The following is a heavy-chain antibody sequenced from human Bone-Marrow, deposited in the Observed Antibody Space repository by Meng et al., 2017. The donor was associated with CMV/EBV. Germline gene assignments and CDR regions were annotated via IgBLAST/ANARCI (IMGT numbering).Heavy chain of an antibody. Sequence: QVLLGESWAEVKHPGSAVHVSCNASVCTFSSYAISWVRQAHGPGLEWMGGIIPIFGTANYAQKFQGRVTITADESTSTAYMELSSLRSEDTAVYYCARDVAARPYIYDYWGQGTLVTVSS. CDR2: IIPIFGTA. D-gene: IGHD6-6*01. CDR1: VCTFSSYA. V-gene: IGHV1-69*01. CDR3: ARDVAARPYIYDY. J-gene: IGHJ4*02.